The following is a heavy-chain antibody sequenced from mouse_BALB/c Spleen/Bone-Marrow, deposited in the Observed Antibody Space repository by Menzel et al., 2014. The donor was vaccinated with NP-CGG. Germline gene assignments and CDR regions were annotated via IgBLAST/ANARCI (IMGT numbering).Heavy chain of an antibody. CDR2: ITPSSAYT. D-gene: IGHD1-1*01. CDR1: GYTFTRYT. CDR3: TIRCYTRDY. Sequence: VHLVESGAVLARPGASVLMSCQVSGYTFTRYTMLWDKQRPGPGLEWLGYITPSSAYTTFIQQFKDKATLTADKSSSTAYMQLSSLTSEDSTACYCTIRCYTRDYWGQGTSVTISS. V-gene: IGHV1-4*01. J-gene: IGHJ4*01.